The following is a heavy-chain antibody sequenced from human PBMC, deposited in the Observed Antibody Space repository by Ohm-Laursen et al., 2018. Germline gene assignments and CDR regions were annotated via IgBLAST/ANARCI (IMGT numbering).Heavy chain of an antibody. D-gene: IGHD3-22*01. CDR3: AKGVGYDSSGYVAFDI. CDR2: ISTGGFST. Sequence: SLRLSCTAPGFTFSSYAMSWVRQAPAKGLEWVSTISTGGFSTYYADSVKGRFTISRDNSENMLYLQMDSLRAEDTALFYCAKGVGYDSSGYVAFDIWGQGTMVTVSS. V-gene: IGHV3-23*01. CDR1: GFTFSSYA. J-gene: IGHJ3*02.